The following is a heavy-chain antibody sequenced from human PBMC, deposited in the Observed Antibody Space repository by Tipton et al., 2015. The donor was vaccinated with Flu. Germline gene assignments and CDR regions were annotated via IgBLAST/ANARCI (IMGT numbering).Heavy chain of an antibody. CDR3: ASLRPGVGKDV. Sequence: TLSLTCTVSGGSISGSYWTWIRQSAERGLEWIGRVYDTGMTNYNSSLKSRVTMSVETSKNQFFLKVNFVTAADTAVYYCASLRPGVGKDVWGQGTTVIVS. J-gene: IGHJ6*02. CDR1: GGSISGSY. D-gene: IGHD1-26*01. V-gene: IGHV4-4*07. CDR2: VYDTGMT.